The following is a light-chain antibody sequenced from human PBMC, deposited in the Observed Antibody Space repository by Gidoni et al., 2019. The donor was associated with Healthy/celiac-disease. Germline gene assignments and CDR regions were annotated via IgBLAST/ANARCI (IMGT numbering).Light chain of an antibody. CDR1: QSISSY. Sequence: DTQLTQSPSSLSASVGDRVTITCRASQSISSYLNWYQQKPGKAPKLLIYAASSLQSGVPSRFSGSGSGTDFTLTISSLQPEDFATYYCQQSYSTPITFGPGTKVEIK. CDR2: AAS. V-gene: IGKV1-39*01. CDR3: QQSYSTPIT. J-gene: IGKJ3*01.